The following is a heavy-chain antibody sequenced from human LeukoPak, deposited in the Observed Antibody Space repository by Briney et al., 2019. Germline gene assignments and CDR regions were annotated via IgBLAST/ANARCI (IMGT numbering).Heavy chain of an antibody. CDR1: GGSLSSHY. Sequence: SETLSLTCSVSGGSLSSHYWSWIRQPPGKGLELIGHIHDTGSTFYNPSLRGRVTISLGTSNNQFSLKLTSMTAADTAVYYCARFSSGCSTSSCYLTYWGQGTLVTVS. V-gene: IGHV4-59*11. D-gene: IGHD2-2*01. CDR2: IHDTGST. J-gene: IGHJ4*02. CDR3: ARFSSGCSTSSCYLTY.